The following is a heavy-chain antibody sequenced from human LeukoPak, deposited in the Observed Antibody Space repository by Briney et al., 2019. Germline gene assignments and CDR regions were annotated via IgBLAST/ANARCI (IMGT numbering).Heavy chain of an antibody. CDR2: IYYRGNT. CDR3: ASERGYHAN. J-gene: IGHJ4*02. D-gene: IGHD5-12*01. V-gene: IGHV4-59*12. Sequence: GSLRLSCAASGFTFSSYWMSWIRQPPGNGLEWIGTIYYRGNTYYNPSLEGRVTMSVDTSMNQFSLNVISMTAADTAMYYCASERGYHANWGQGTLVTVSS. CDR1: GFTFSSYW.